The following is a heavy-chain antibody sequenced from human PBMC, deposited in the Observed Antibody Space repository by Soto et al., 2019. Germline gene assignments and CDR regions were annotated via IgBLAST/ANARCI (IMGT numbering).Heavy chain of an antibody. CDR3: ARDPKTSGGQHWAFNYFDS. CDR2: ISCDGTNK. V-gene: IGHV3-30-3*01. J-gene: IGHJ4*02. CDR1: GFSFSISP. D-gene: IGHD7-27*01. Sequence: QVQLVESGGGVVQPGRSLRLSCAASGFSFSISPMHWVRQAPGKGPEWVALISCDGTNKFYADSVKGRFTISRDNSKSTLYLQVDSLRPEDAAVYYCARDPKTSGGQHWAFNYFDSLGQGTLVTVSS.